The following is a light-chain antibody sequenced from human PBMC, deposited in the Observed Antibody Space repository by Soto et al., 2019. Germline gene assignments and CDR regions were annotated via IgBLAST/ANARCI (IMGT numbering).Light chain of an antibody. V-gene: IGLV2-8*01. Sequence: QSALTQPPSASGSPGQSVTISCTGTSSDVGGYKYVSWYQQHPGKAPKVMIYEVSKRPSGVPDRFSGSKSGNTASLTVSGLQAEDEADYYCSSYAGSNNVVFGGGTKLPVL. CDR2: EVS. CDR3: SSYAGSNNVV. CDR1: SSDVGGYKY. J-gene: IGLJ2*01.